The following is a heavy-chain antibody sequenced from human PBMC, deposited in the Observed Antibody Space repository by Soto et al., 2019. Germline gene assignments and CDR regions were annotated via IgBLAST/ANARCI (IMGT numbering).Heavy chain of an antibody. D-gene: IGHD3-16*02. Sequence: QVQLVQSGAEVKKPGASVKVACKALGYPFTSYVIYWVRQAPGQRLEWMGWIHIAQDNIRYSQKFHGRVTFTKDTSANTAYMEVSNLRLEDTAVYYCAGEEPEGYTRFDYWGQGTLVTVSS. J-gene: IGHJ4*02. V-gene: IGHV1-3*04. CDR2: IHIAQDNI. CDR3: AGEEPEGYTRFDY. CDR1: GYPFTSYV.